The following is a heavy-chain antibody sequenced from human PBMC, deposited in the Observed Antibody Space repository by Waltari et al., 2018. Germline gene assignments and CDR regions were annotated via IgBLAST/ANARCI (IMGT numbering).Heavy chain of an antibody. CDR1: GFSFSSYD. D-gene: IGHD1-26*01. CDR3: ARRGGIVTPLDV. J-gene: IGHJ6*03. CDR2: SSSGITI. V-gene: IGHV3-48*03. Sequence: EVQLVESGGGLAQPGGSLRLSCAASGFSFSSYDMMWVRQAPGKWLESVSYSSSGITIYYADSVKGRFTISRDNARNSLFLQMTSLRVEDTAVYYCARRGGIVTPLDVWGKGTTVTVSS.